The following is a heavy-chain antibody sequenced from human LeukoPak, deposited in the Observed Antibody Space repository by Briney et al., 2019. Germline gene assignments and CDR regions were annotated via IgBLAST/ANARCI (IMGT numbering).Heavy chain of an antibody. CDR2: INHRGDT. Sequence: SETLSLTCAVYGGSFSTYYWSWIRQSPGKGLEWIAEINHRGDTNHNPSVKSRVTISVDTSKNQFSLKITSLTAADTAVYYCARGPTISETGYFDYWGQGTLVTVSS. V-gene: IGHV4-34*01. D-gene: IGHD1-1*01. CDR3: ARGPTISETGYFDY. CDR1: GGSFSTYY. J-gene: IGHJ4*03.